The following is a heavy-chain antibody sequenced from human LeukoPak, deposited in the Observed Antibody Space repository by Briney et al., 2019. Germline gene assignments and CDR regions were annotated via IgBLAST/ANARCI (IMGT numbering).Heavy chain of an antibody. CDR1: AYTFTSYN. Sequence: ASVKVSCKASAYTFTSYNINWVRQAAGQGLEWMGWMNPNSGNTGYAQKFQGRVTMTRNTSISTAYMELSSLTSEDTAVYYCARDGSGSYYDRGWFDPWGQGTLVTVSS. J-gene: IGHJ5*02. D-gene: IGHD3-10*01. CDR3: ARDGSGSYYDRGWFDP. V-gene: IGHV1-8*01. CDR2: MNPNSGNT.